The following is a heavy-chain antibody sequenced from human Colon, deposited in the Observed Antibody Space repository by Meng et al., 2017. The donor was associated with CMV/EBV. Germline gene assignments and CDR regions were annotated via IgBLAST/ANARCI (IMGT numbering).Heavy chain of an antibody. Sequence: ASVKVSCKASGYTGYYIHWVRQAPGQGLEWMGWFNRDSDSTRYAQKFQGRVTMTGDMSITTSYMELSMLGSDDTAVYYCVRSHDSGYYLLDFWGQGTVVTVSS. CDR3: VRSHDSGYYLLDF. CDR1: GYTGYY. V-gene: IGHV1-2*02. J-gene: IGHJ4*02. CDR2: FNRDSDST. D-gene: IGHD5-12*01.